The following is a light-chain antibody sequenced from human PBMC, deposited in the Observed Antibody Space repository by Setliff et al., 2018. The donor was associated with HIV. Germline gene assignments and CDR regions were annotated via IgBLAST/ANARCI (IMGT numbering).Light chain of an antibody. CDR1: SSDVGGYSY. J-gene: IGLJ1*01. CDR3: SSYAITNTLP. CDR2: EVR. V-gene: IGLV2-14*01. Sequence: QSALAQPASVSGSPGQSITISCTGTSSDVGGYSYVSWYQQHPGKAHKLIIYEVRNRPSGVSNRFSGSKSGNTASLTISGLQAEDEADYYCSSYAITNTLPFGTGTQLTVL.